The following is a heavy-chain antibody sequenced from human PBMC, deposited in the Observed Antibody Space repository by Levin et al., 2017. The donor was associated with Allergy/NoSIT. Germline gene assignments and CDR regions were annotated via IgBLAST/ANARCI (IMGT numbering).Heavy chain of an antibody. V-gene: IGHV3-30-3*01. CDR2: ISYDGSNK. J-gene: IGHJ6*03. D-gene: IGHD6-13*01. CDR1: GFTFSSYA. CDR3: ARDAGQQLILDYYYYYMDV. Sequence: GGSLRLSCAASGFTFSSYAMHWVRQAPGKGLEWVAVISYDGSNKYNADSVKGRFTISRDNSKNTLYLQMNSLRAEDTSMYYCARDAGQQLILDYYYYYMDVWGKGTTVTVSS.